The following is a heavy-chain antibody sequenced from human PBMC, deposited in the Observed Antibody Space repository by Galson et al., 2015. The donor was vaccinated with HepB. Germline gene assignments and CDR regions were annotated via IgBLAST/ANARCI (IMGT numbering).Heavy chain of an antibody. J-gene: IGHJ2*01. CDR3: AKDRVNWYFDL. D-gene: IGHD4-23*01. CDR1: GFTFSSYG. CDR2: ISYDGSNK. Sequence: SLRLSCAASGFTFSSYGVHWVRQAPGKGLEWVAVISYDGSNKYYADSVKGRFTISRDNSKNTLYLQMNSLRAEDTAVYYCAKDRVNWYFDLWGRGTLVTVSS. V-gene: IGHV3-30*18.